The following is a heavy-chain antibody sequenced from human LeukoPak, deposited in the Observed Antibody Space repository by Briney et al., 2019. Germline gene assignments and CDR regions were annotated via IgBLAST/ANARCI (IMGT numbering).Heavy chain of an antibody. Sequence: PSETLSLTCTVSGGSISSGDYYWSWIRQPPGKGLEWIGYIYYSGSTYYNPSLKSRVTISVDTSKNQFSLKLSSVTAADTAVYYCARECSGGSCYSSRSEGYFDYWGQGTLVTVSS. D-gene: IGHD2-15*01. CDR2: IYYSGST. CDR1: GGSISSGDYY. J-gene: IGHJ4*02. CDR3: ARECSGGSCYSSRSEGYFDY. V-gene: IGHV4-30-4*08.